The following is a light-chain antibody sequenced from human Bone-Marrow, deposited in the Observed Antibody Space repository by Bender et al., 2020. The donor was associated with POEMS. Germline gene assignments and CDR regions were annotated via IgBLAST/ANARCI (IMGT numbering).Light chain of an antibody. CDR2: NVS. CDR1: SSDIGTYNF. J-gene: IGLJ3*02. V-gene: IGLV2-14*03. Sequence: QSALTQPASVSGSPGQSITITCTGTSSDIGTYNFVSWYQQHPGRVPKLLIYNVSHRPSGVSDRFSGSKSGNTASLTISGLQPEDEARYYCASYTTRSTGVFGGGTQLTVL. CDR3: ASYTTRSTGV.